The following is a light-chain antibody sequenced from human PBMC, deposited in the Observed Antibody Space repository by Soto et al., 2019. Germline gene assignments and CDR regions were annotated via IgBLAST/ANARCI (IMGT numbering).Light chain of an antibody. J-gene: IGKJ1*01. V-gene: IGKV3-11*01. CDR1: QSVTNY. CDR3: QQRYNWPRT. CDR2: GAS. Sequence: DIVLTQSPATLSLSPGERATLSCRASQSVTNYLVWYQQKPGQAPRLLIHGASNRATGIPARFSGSRSGTDFTLTISSLEPEDFAVYYCQQRYNWPRTFGQGTQVEIK.